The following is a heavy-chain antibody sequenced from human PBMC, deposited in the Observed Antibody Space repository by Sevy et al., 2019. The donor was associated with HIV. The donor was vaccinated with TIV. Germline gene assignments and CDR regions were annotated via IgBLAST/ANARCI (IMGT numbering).Heavy chain of an antibody. J-gene: IGHJ4*02. D-gene: IGHD6-13*01. CDR2: ISSRSGHI. CDR3: TRARGGVAASGDY. V-gene: IGHV3-21*06. Sequence: GGSLRLSCAASGFTFSTYSMNWVRQAPGKGLEWVSSISSRSGHIYYADSVKGRFTVSRDNAKNSVYLQMNSLRAEDTAMYYCTRARGGVAASGDYWGQGTLVTVSS. CDR1: GFTFSTYS.